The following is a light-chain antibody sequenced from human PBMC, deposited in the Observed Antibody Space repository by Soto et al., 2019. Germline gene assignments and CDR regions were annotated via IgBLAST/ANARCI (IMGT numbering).Light chain of an antibody. V-gene: IGKV3-20*01. J-gene: IGKJ1*01. CDR2: GAS. CDR1: QSVSSSY. Sequence: EIVLTQSPGTLSLSPGERATLSCRASQSVSSSYLAWYQQKPGQAPRLLIYGASSRATGIPDRFSGSGSGAAFTLTISGLEPEDFAVYYCQQYGSSPRTFGQGTKMEFK. CDR3: QQYGSSPRT.